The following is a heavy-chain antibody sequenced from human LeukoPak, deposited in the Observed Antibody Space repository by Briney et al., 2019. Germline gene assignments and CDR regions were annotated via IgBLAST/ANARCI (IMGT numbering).Heavy chain of an antibody. J-gene: IGHJ4*02. CDR2: PKQDGSEK. CDR1: GFTFNGFW. D-gene: IGHD3-16*01. CDR3: AREGDNAVITYAY. V-gene: IGHV3-7*01. Sequence: GGPLRLSCAASGFTFNGFWMNGLRQAPGKGLEGVANPKQDGSEKYYVDSVKGRFTISRDNDKNSLFLQMNSLRAEDTAVYYWAREGDNAVITYAYWGQGALVTVAS.